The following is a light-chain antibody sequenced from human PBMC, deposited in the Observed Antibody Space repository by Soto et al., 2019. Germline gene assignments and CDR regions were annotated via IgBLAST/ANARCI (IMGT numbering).Light chain of an antibody. V-gene: IGKV1-39*01. Sequence: DIQMTQSPSSLSASVGDRVTITCRASQSISSYLNWYQQKPGKAPKLLIYAASSFQSGVPSRFSGSGSATDFTLTISSLQPEDVATYYCQQSYSTPLYTFGQGTKLEIK. CDR1: QSISSY. CDR2: AAS. CDR3: QQSYSTPLYT. J-gene: IGKJ2*01.